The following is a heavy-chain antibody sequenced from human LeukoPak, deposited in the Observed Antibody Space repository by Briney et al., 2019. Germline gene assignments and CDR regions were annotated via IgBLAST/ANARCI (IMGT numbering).Heavy chain of an antibody. CDR3: EKDDY. J-gene: IGHJ4*02. Sequence: ASVKVSCKASGYTFTSYDINWVRQATGQGLEWMGWMNPNSGNTGYAQKFQGRVTITRNTSVSTAYMQLSRLTSDDTAVYYCEKDDYWGQGTLVTVSS. CDR1: GYTFTSYD. CDR2: MNPNSGNT. V-gene: IGHV1-8*03.